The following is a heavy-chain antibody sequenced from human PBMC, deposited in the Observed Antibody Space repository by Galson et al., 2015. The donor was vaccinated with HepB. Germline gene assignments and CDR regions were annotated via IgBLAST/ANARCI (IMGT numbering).Heavy chain of an antibody. Sequence: SLRLSCAASGFTFDDYAMHWVRQAPGKGLQWVSGISWNSGSIDYVDSVKGRFTISRDNARNSLYLHMNSLRAEDTAVYFCAKEGRNGYFGVYGGFDVWGHGTLVTVSS. CDR1: GFTFDDYA. J-gene: IGHJ3*01. V-gene: IGHV3-9*01. D-gene: IGHD3-22*01. CDR3: AKEGRNGYFGVYGGFDV. CDR2: ISWNSGSI.